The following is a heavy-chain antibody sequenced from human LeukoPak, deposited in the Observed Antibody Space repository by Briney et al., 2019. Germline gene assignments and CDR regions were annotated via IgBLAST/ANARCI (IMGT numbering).Heavy chain of an antibody. Sequence: ASVKVPCKASGYTFTGYYMHWVRQAPGQGLEWMGWINPNSGGTNYAQKFQGRVTMTRDTSISTAYIELSRLRSDDTAVYYCASLLGYCSGGSCSPYYFDYWGQGTLVTVSS. CDR3: ASLLGYCSGGSCSPYYFDY. V-gene: IGHV1-2*02. J-gene: IGHJ4*02. CDR2: INPNSGGT. D-gene: IGHD2-15*01. CDR1: GYTFTGYY.